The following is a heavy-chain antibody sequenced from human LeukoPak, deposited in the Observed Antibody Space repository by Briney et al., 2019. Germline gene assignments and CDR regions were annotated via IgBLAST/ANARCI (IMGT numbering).Heavy chain of an antibody. V-gene: IGHV3-48*01. Sequence: GGSLRLSCAASGFTFSTCNMNGVRRAPGRGLEWVSYISSSSSTIFYADSVKGRFTISRDNSKKSLYLQMNSLRAEDTAVYYCAREEHDYGGIADYWGQGTLVSVSS. CDR2: ISSSSSTI. J-gene: IGHJ4*02. CDR3: AREEHDYGGIADY. D-gene: IGHD4-23*01. CDR1: GFTFSTCN.